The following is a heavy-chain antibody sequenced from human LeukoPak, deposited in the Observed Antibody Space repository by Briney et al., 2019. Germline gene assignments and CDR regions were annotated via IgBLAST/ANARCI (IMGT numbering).Heavy chain of an antibody. CDR1: GGSISSYY. CDR2: IYTSGST. V-gene: IGHV4-4*07. J-gene: IGHJ5*02. D-gene: IGHD6-19*01. Sequence: SETLSLTCTVSGGSISSYYLSWIRQPAGKGLEWIGRIYTSGSTNYNPSLKSRVTMSVDTSKNQFSLKLSSVTAADTAVYYCARGGQWLGPNWFDPWGQGTLVTVSS. CDR3: ARGGQWLGPNWFDP.